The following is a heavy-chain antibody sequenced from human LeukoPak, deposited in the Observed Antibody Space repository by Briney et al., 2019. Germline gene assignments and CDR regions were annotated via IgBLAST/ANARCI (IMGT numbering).Heavy chain of an antibody. CDR3: ARSSDYYGSGIDWFDP. Sequence: SQTLSLTCAVSGVSISSGGYSWRWIRQPPGKGLEWIGYIYHSGSTYYNPSLKSRVTISVDRSKNQFSLKLSSVTAADTAVYYCARSSDYYGSGIDWFDPWGQGTLVTVSS. V-gene: IGHV4-30-2*01. CDR2: IYHSGST. CDR1: GVSISSGGYS. J-gene: IGHJ5*02. D-gene: IGHD3-10*01.